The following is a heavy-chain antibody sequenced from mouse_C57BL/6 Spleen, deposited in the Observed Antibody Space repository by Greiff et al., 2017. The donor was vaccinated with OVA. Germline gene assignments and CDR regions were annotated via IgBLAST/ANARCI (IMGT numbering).Heavy chain of an antibody. CDR3: ATYGSSSGFAY. D-gene: IGHD1-1*01. CDR1: GFSLTSYG. J-gene: IGHJ3*01. V-gene: IGHV2-6*03. Sequence: VKLMESGPGLVAPSQSLSISCTVSGFSLTSYGVHWVRQPPGKGLEWLVVIWSDGSTTYNSALKSRLSISKDNSKSQIFLKMNSLQTDDTAMYYCATYGSSSGFAYWGQGTLVTVSA. CDR2: IWSDGST.